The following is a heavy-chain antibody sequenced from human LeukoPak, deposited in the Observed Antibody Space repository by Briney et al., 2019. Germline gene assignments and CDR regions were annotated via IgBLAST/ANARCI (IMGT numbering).Heavy chain of an antibody. V-gene: IGHV4-59*01. J-gene: IGHJ3*02. CDR1: GDSISNYY. Sequence: PSETLSLTCTVSGDSISNYYCTWIRQPPGKGLEWIGYMYYSGITNYNPSLNGPVAMSLDTSKNDFSLQLTSVTAADTAVYYCVRVKYRISILCTAGACYPGAFDIWGQGTMATVSS. D-gene: IGHD2-21*02. CDR3: VRVKYRISILCTAGACYPGAFDI. CDR2: MYYSGIT.